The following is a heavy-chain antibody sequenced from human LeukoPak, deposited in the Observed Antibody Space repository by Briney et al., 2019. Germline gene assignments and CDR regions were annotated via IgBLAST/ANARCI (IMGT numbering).Heavy chain of an antibody. CDR2: ISGSGEKT. Sequence: PGGSLRLSCAASGLTFYNYAMSWVRQAPGKGLEWVSAISGSGEKTKYADSVKGRFTISRDNSKNTVYLQMNSLTAEDTDVYYCAGSYDYMWGSKPFDYWGQGTLVTVSS. CDR1: GLTFYNYA. V-gene: IGHV3-23*01. D-gene: IGHD3-16*01. CDR3: AGSYDYMWGSKPFDY. J-gene: IGHJ4*02.